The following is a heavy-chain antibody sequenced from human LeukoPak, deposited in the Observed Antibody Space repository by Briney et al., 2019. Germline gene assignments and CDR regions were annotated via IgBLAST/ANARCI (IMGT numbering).Heavy chain of an antibody. CDR3: ARAKGYYDSSGYSLDY. J-gene: IGHJ4*02. D-gene: IGHD3-22*01. Sequence: SETLSLTCTVSGGSISSYYWSWIRQPPGKGLEWIGYIYYSGSTNYNPSLKSRVTISVDTSKNQFSLELSSVTAADTAVYYCARAKGYYDSSGYSLDYWGQGTLVTVSS. V-gene: IGHV4-59*01. CDR1: GGSISSYY. CDR2: IYYSGST.